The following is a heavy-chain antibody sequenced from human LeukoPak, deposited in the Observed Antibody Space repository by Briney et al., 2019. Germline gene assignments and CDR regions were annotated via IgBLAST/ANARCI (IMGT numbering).Heavy chain of an antibody. Sequence: AGGSLRLSCAASGFTFSSYAMSWVRQAPGKGLEWVSAISGSGGSTYYADSVKGRFTISRDNSKNTLYLQMNSLRAEDTAVYYCAKAAEHPEQWLDTGYYFDYWGQGTLVTVSS. D-gene: IGHD6-19*01. CDR1: GFTFSSYA. V-gene: IGHV3-23*01. CDR2: ISGSGGST. J-gene: IGHJ4*02. CDR3: AKAAEHPEQWLDTGYYFDY.